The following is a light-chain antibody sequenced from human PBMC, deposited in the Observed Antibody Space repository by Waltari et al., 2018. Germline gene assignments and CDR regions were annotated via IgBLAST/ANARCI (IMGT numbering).Light chain of an antibody. Sequence: DVVMTQSPDSLAVSLGERATINCKSSQSLLYTSNNKNYLAWYQQKPGKPPKILIYWASIRESVVPARFSGSGSVTDFTLTISGLQAEDVASYFCLQYLHTPRTFGQGTKVEIK. J-gene: IGKJ1*01. CDR2: WAS. CDR1: QSLLYTSNNKNY. CDR3: LQYLHTPRT. V-gene: IGKV4-1*01.